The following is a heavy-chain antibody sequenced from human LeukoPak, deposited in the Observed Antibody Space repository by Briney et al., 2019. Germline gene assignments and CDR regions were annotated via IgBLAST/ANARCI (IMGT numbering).Heavy chain of an antibody. CDR1: GFNFDIFA. Sequence: GGSLRLSCAASGFNFDIFAMHWVRQAPGKGLEWVAVISYDGSNKYYADSVKGRFTISRDNSKNTLYLQMNSLRAEDTAVYYCARDLQLARFNYWGQGTLVTVSS. V-gene: IGHV3-30*06. D-gene: IGHD6-6*01. CDR3: ARDLQLARFNY. J-gene: IGHJ4*02. CDR2: ISYDGSNK.